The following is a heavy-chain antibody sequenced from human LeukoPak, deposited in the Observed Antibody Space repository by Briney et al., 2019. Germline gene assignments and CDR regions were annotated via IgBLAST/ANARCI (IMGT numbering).Heavy chain of an antibody. V-gene: IGHV3-21*01. CDR1: GFAFSTYS. J-gene: IGHJ4*02. CDR3: ARVAGGKFHLDY. CDR2: ITSTATYI. D-gene: IGHD6-13*01. Sequence: PGGPLRLSCAASGFAFSTYSMNWVRQAPGKGLEWISSITSTATYIYYADSVKGRFTISRDNTKNSLYLQMNSLRAEDTAVYFCARVAGGKFHLDYWGQGTQVTVSS.